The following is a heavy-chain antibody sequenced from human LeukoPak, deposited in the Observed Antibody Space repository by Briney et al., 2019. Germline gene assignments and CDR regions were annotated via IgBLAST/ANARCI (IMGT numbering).Heavy chain of an antibody. V-gene: IGHV4-34*01. J-gene: IGHJ6*04. CDR1: GGSFSGYY. CDR2: INHSGST. CDR3: ARESLRFLESDV. D-gene: IGHD3-3*01. Sequence: KPSETLSLTCAAYGGSFSGYYWSWIRQPPGKGLEWIGEINHSGSTNYNPSLKSRVTISVDTSKNQFSLKLSSVTAADTAVYYCARESLRFLESDVWGKGTTDTVSS.